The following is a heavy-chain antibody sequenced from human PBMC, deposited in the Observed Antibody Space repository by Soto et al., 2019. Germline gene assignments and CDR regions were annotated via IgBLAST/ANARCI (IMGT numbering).Heavy chain of an antibody. J-gene: IGHJ4*02. CDR2: ISGSGGST. CDR1: GLTFRTYA. CDR3: AELACSGCSCFFDY. V-gene: IGHV3-23*01. D-gene: IGHD2-15*01. Sequence: EVQLLESGGGLVQPGGSLRLSCAAPGLTFRTYAMTWVRQAPGKGLEWVSIISGSGGSTYYADSVKGRFTVSRDNSKNTLYVQMNRLRAEDTAVYYCAELACSGCSCFFDYWGQGTLVTGSS.